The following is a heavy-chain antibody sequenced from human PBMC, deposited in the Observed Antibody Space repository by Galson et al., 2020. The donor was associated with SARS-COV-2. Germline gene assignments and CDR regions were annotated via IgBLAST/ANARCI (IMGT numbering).Heavy chain of an antibody. CDR3: ARDYYDSSGYYFEVWFDP. CDR2: INSDGSST. Sequence: GESLKISCAASGFTFSSYWMHWVRQAPGKGLVWVSRINSDGSSTSYADSVKGRFTISRDKAKNTLYLQMNSLRAEDTAVYYCARDYYDSSGYYFEVWFDPWGQGTLVTVSS. J-gene: IGHJ5*02. V-gene: IGHV3-74*01. D-gene: IGHD3-22*01. CDR1: GFTFSSYW.